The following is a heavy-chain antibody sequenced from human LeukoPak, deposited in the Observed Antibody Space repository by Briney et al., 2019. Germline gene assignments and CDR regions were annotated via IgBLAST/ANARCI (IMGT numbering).Heavy chain of an antibody. CDR3: ATSTKYTTTWGAFDI. CDR1: GYPFIGNY. J-gene: IGHJ3*02. CDR2: INPNSGGT. Sequence: ASVKVSCKASGYPFIGNYIHWVRQAPGQGLEWMGWINPNSGGTQYSQKFQGRVTLTRDTSITTGYMELSGLTSDDTAVYYCATSTKYTTTWGAFDIWGQGTMVTVSS. D-gene: IGHD2-2*01. V-gene: IGHV1-2*02.